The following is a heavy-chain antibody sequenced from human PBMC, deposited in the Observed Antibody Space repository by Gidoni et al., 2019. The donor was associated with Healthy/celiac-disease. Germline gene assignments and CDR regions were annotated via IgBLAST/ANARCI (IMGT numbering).Heavy chain of an antibody. CDR2: ITAYNGNT. D-gene: IGHD4-4*01. Sequence: QVQLVQSGAEVKKPVSSVTVSCKATGYTLTSYGLNWVRQAPGQGLDWMGWITAYNGNTNYAQKLQGRVTMTTDTSTSTAYVELRSLRSDDTAVYCCARGVTPERGPYYYYGMDIWGQGTTITVSS. J-gene: IGHJ6*02. CDR1: GYTLTSYG. V-gene: IGHV1-18*01. CDR3: ARGVTPERGPYYYYGMDI.